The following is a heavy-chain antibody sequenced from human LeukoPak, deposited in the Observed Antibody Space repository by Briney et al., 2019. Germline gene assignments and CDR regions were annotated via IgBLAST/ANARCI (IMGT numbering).Heavy chain of an antibody. CDR1: GYTFTSYG. Sequence: ASVKVSCKASGYTFTSYGISWVRQAPGQGIEWMGWISAYNGNTNYAQKLQGRVTMTTDTSTSTAYMELRSLRSDDTAVYYCARDNAGYYDILTGYYMKPGFDYWGQGTLVTVS. V-gene: IGHV1-18*01. J-gene: IGHJ4*02. D-gene: IGHD3-9*01. CDR2: ISAYNGNT. CDR3: ARDNAGYYDILTGYYMKPGFDY.